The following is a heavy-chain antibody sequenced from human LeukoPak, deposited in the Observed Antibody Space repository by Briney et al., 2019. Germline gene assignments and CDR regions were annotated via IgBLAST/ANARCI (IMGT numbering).Heavy chain of an antibody. CDR1: GFTFSSYS. J-gene: IGHJ6*03. CDR3: ARERGAAVMAYYMDV. V-gene: IGHV3-48*01. D-gene: IGHD6-13*01. Sequence: GGSLRLSCAASGFTFSSYSMNWVRQAPGKGLEWVSYISSSSSTIYYADSVKGRFTISRDNAKNSLYLQMSSLRAEDTAVYYCARERGAAVMAYYMDVWGKGTTVTVSS. CDR2: ISSSSSTI.